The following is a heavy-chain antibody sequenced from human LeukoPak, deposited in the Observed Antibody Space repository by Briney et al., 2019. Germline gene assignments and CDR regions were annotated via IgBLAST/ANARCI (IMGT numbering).Heavy chain of an antibody. CDR2: ISYDGSNK. CDR1: GFTFSSYA. D-gene: IGHD6-19*01. J-gene: IGHJ4*02. Sequence: PGGALRLSRAASGFTFSSYAMHWVRQAPGKGLEWVAVISYDGSNKYYADSVKGRFTITRDNSKNPLYLQMNSLRAEDTAVYYCARVVGTSGWYDYWGQGTLVTVSS. V-gene: IGHV3-30*04. CDR3: ARVVGTSGWYDY.